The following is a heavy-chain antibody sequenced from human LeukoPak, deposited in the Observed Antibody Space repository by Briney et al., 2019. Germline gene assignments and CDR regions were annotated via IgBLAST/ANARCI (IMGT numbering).Heavy chain of an antibody. CDR3: ARGPYYYGSGSYYRVRSYFDY. D-gene: IGHD3-10*01. J-gene: IGHJ4*02. V-gene: IGHV4-34*01. CDR2: INRSGST. Sequence: PSETLSLTCAVYGGSFSGYYWSWIRQPPGKGLEWIGEINRSGSTNYSPSLKSRVTISVDTSKNQFSLKLSSVTAADTAVYYCARGPYYYGSGSYYRVRSYFDYWGQGTLSPSPQ. CDR1: GGSFSGYY.